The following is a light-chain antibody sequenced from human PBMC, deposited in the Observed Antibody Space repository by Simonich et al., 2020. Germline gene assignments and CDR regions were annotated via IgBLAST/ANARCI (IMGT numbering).Light chain of an antibody. V-gene: IGLV1-51*01. CDR3: GTWDSSLSAGV. CDR1: SSNTGNNY. Sequence: QSVLTQPPSVSAAPGQKVTISYSGSSSNTGNNYVSWYQHLPGTASKLLIYDNNKRPSGIPDRFSGAKSGTSATLGITGLQTGDEADDYCGTWDSSLSAGVFGGGTKLTVL. CDR2: DNN. J-gene: IGLJ3*02.